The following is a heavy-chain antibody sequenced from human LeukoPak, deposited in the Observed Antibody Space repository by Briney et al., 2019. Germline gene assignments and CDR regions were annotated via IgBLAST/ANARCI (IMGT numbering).Heavy chain of an antibody. CDR2: IYYSGST. CDR1: GGSISSGDYY. V-gene: IGHV4-30-4*01. CDR3: ASLGPFNY. Sequence: KPSETLSLTCTVSGGSISSGDYYWSWIRRPPGKGLAWIGYIYYSGSTYYNSSLKSLVTISVDTSKNQFSLKLSSVTAADTAVYYCASLGPFNYWGQGTLVTVSS. J-gene: IGHJ4*02.